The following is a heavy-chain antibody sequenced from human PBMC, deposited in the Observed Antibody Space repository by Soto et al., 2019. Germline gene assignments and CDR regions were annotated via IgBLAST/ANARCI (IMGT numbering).Heavy chain of an antibody. D-gene: IGHD6-13*01. Sequence: QVQLVESGGGVVQPGRSLRLSCAASGFTFSSYGMHWVRQAPGKGLEWVAVIWYDGSNKYYADSVKGRFTISRDNSKNTLYLQMNSLRAEDTAVYYCARDWFRRIAAAEPYYYGMDVWGQGTTVTVSS. CDR1: GFTFSSYG. CDR2: IWYDGSNK. J-gene: IGHJ6*02. V-gene: IGHV3-33*01. CDR3: ARDWFRRIAAAEPYYYGMDV.